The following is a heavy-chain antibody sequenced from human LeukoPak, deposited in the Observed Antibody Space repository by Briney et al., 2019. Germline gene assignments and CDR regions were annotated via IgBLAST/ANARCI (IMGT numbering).Heavy chain of an antibody. J-gene: IGHJ4*02. V-gene: IGHV3-33*01. Sequence: GGSLRLSCAASGFIFSSYGVHWVRQAPGKGLEWVAVVWYDGDNKFYADSVKGRFTISRDNSKNTLYLQMNSLRAEDTAIYYCGRDEGVAAYYFDYWGQGTLVTVS. CDR2: VWYDGDNK. CDR1: GFIFSSYG. CDR3: GRDEGVAAYYFDY. D-gene: IGHD6-25*01.